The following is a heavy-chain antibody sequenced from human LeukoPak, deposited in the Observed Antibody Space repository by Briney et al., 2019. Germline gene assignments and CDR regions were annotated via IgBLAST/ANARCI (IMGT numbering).Heavy chain of an antibody. J-gene: IGHJ6*04. CDR3: ARDSGTYGYYMDV. V-gene: IGHV3-48*01. CDR2: ISRSSSEI. CDR1: GFTFSSYS. D-gene: IGHD1-26*01. Sequence: GGSLRLSCAASGFTFSSYSMNWVRQAPGKGLEWVSDISRSSSEIHYADSVTGRFTISRDNAKNSVYLQMNSLRVEDTAVYYCARDSGTYGYYMDVWGKGTTVTVSS.